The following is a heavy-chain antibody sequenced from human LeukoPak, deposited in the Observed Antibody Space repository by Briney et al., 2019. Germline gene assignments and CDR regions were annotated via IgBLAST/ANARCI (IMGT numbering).Heavy chain of an antibody. CDR2: IYYSGST. J-gene: IGHJ4*02. V-gene: IGHV4-59*12. Sequence: SETLSLTCTVSGGSISSYYWSWIRQPPGKGLEWIGYIYYSGSTNYKPSLKSRVTISVDTSKNQFSLKLSSVTAADTAVYYCARVSGIAVAGYKPNFDYWGQGTLVTVSS. D-gene: IGHD6-19*01. CDR1: GGSISSYY. CDR3: ARVSGIAVAGYKPNFDY.